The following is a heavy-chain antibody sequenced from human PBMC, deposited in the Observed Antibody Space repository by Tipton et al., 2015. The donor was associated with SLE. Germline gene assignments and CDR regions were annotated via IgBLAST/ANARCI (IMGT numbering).Heavy chain of an antibody. CDR3: ARDRHGFDI. Sequence: TLSLTCTVSGESITTDNYYWGWTRQPAGKALEWIGHIYFSGQPYYNPSLKSRVTISVDTSKNQFSLKLRSVTAADTAVYYCARDRHGFDIWGQGTMVTVSS. CDR2: IYFSGQP. CDR1: GESITTDNYY. V-gene: IGHV4-61*09. J-gene: IGHJ3*02.